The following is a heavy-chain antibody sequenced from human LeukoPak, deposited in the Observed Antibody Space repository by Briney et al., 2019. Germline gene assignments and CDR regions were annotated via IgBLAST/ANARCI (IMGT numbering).Heavy chain of an antibody. Sequence: ASVKVSCKASGYTFTSYYMHWVRQAPGQGLEWMGIINPSGGSTSYAQKFQGRVTMTRDTSTSTVYMELSSLRSEDTAVYYCARVRAEMATIGVSSPRGYYFDYWGQGTLVTVSS. V-gene: IGHV1-46*01. CDR2: INPSGGST. D-gene: IGHD5-24*01. CDR3: ARVRAEMATIGVSSPRGYYFDY. J-gene: IGHJ4*02. CDR1: GYTFTSYY.